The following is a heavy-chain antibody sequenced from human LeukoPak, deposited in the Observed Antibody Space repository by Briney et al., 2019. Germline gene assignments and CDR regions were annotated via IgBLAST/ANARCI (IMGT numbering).Heavy chain of an antibody. D-gene: IGHD3-10*01. Sequence: ASVKVSCKASGYTFTGYYMHWVRQAPGQGLEWMGLINPKNGGTSYAQKFQGRVTMTRDTSITTAYMELSGLRSDDTAVYYCARDSRVTNGDYWGQGTLVTVSS. J-gene: IGHJ4*02. V-gene: IGHV1-2*02. CDR3: ARDSRVTNGDY. CDR2: INPKNGGT. CDR1: GYTFTGYY.